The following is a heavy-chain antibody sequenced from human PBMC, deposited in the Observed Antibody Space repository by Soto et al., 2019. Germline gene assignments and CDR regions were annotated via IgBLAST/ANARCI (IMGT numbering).Heavy chain of an antibody. CDR2: ISYDGSNK. V-gene: IGHV3-30*18. D-gene: IGHD5-12*01. CDR1: GFTFSSYG. J-gene: IGHJ4*02. CDR3: AKDGGYSGYGYFDY. Sequence: PGGSLRLSCAASGFTFSSYGMHWVRQAPGKGLEWVAVISYDGSNKYYADSVKGRFTISRDNSKNTLYLQMNSLRAEDTAVYYCAKDGGYSGYGYFDYWGQGTLVTVSS.